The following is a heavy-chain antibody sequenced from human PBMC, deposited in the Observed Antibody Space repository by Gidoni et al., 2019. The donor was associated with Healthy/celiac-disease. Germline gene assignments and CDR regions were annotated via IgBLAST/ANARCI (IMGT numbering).Heavy chain of an antibody. CDR2: IIPIFGPA. CDR1: GCTFSSYA. J-gene: IGHJ4*02. CDR3: ARSKTTVTPSFDY. V-gene: IGHV1-69*01. Sequence: QVQLVPSGAAVNQPGSSVKVSCKASGCTFSSYAISWVRQAPGQGLEWMGGIIPIFGPANYAQKFQGRVTITEDDSRSTAYMELSSLRSEDTAVDYCARSKTTVTPSFDYGGQGTLVTVSS. D-gene: IGHD4-4*01.